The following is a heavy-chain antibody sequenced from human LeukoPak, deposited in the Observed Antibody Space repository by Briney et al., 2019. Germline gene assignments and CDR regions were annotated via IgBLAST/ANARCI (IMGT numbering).Heavy chain of an antibody. V-gene: IGHV3-7*01. Sequence: GGSLRLSCAASGFTFSSYWMSWVRQAPGKGLKWVANIKQDGSEEYYVDSVKGRFTISRDNAKNSLYLQMNSLRAEDTAVYYCARDPYYYDSSGFFDYWGQGTLVTVSS. J-gene: IGHJ4*02. D-gene: IGHD3-22*01. CDR2: IKQDGSEE. CDR1: GFTFSSYW. CDR3: ARDPYYYDSSGFFDY.